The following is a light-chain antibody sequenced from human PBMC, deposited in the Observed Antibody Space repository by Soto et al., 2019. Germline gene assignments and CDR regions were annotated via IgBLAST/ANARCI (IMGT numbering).Light chain of an antibody. Sequence: EIVLTQPPATLSLSPGERATLSCRASQSVSSYLAWYQQKPGQAPRLLIYDASNRATGIPDRFSGSGSGTDFTLTISSLEPEDFAAYYCQQRSSWPRTFGQGTKVDIK. CDR3: QQRSSWPRT. CDR1: QSVSSY. J-gene: IGKJ1*01. V-gene: IGKV3-11*01. CDR2: DAS.